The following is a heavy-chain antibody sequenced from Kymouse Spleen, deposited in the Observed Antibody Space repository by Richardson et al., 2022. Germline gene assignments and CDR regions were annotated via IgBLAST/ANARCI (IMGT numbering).Heavy chain of an antibody. J-gene: IGHJ4*02. D-gene: IGHD6-6*01. Sequence: QVQLQQWGAGLLKPSETLSLTCAVYGGSFSGYYWSWIRQPPGKGLEWIGEINHSGSTNYNPSLKSRVTISVDTSKNQFSLKLSSVTAADTAVYYCARSIQIAARFDYWGQGTLVTVSS. CDR3: ARSIQIAARFDY. V-gene: IGHV4-34*01. CDR2: INHSGST. CDR1: GGSFSGYY.